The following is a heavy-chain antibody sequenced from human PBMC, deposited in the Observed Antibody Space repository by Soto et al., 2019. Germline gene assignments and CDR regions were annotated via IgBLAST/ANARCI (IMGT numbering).Heavy chain of an antibody. D-gene: IGHD3-10*01. CDR1: GGAINSYW. CDR3: ARDIGSFAYGEGY. V-gene: IGHV4-4*07. Sequence: SETLSLTGSVSGGAINSYWWSWIRQPAGKGLEWIGRVYSSGTTDYNPSLTSRATMSVETSKNQFSLKLSSVTAADPAVYYCARDIGSFAYGEGYWGQGIQVTVSS. CDR2: VYSSGTT. J-gene: IGHJ4*02.